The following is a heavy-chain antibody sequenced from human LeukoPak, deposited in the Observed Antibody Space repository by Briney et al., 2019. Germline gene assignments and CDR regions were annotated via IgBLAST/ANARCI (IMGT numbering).Heavy chain of an antibody. CDR3: ARSIAVAGTDY. Sequence: PGGSLRLSCAASGFTFSSYGMSWVRQAPGKGLEWVSSISSSSSYIYYADSVKGRFTISRDNAKNSLYLQMNSLRAEDTAVYYCARSIAVAGTDYWGQGTLVTVSS. CDR2: ISSSSSYI. V-gene: IGHV3-21*01. D-gene: IGHD6-19*01. J-gene: IGHJ4*02. CDR1: GFTFSSYG.